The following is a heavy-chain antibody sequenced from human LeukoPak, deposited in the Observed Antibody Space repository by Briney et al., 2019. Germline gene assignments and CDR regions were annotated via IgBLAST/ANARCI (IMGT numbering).Heavy chain of an antibody. CDR2: ISGSGGST. CDR3: AKEGLRYFDWLSPFDY. J-gene: IGHJ4*02. CDR1: GFTFSSYA. D-gene: IGHD3-9*01. Sequence: GRSLRLSCAASGFTFSSYAMSWVRQAPGKGLEWVSAISGSGGSTYYADSVKGRFTISRDNSKNTLYLQMNSLRAEDTAVYYCAKEGLRYFDWLSPFDYWGQGTLVTVSS. V-gene: IGHV3-23*01.